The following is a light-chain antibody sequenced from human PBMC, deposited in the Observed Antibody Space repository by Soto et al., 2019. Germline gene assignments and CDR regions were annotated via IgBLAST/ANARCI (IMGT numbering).Light chain of an antibody. CDR3: QQYNNSPFT. Sequence: EIVMTQSPATLSVSPGERATLSCRASQSVSSNLAWYQQKPGQAPRLLIYGASIRATGIPARFSGSGSGTEFTLTISSLQSEDFAVYYCQQYNNSPFTFGPGTKLDIK. CDR2: GAS. CDR1: QSVSSN. J-gene: IGKJ3*01. V-gene: IGKV3D-15*01.